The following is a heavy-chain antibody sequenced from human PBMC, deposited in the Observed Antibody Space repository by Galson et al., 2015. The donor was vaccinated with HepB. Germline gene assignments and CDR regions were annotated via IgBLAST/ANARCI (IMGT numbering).Heavy chain of an antibody. CDR2: LSTSGGST. CDR1: GFTFSNYA. V-gene: IGHV3-23*01. Sequence: SLRLSCAASGFTFSNYAMSWVRQAPGKGLDWVSSLSTSGGSTYYADSVKGRFTISRDNSKNTLYLQMNSLRAEDTAIYYCAKGRTGDNRWLWARGTLVTVSS. CDR3: AKGRTGDNRWL. D-gene: IGHD1-1*01. J-gene: IGHJ2*01.